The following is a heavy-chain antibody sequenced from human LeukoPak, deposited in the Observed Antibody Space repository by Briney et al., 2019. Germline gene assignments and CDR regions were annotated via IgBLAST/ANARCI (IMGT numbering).Heavy chain of an antibody. CDR3: TRGLVARFDP. V-gene: IGHV1-8*01. CDR2: MNPNSGNT. D-gene: IGHD5-12*01. Sequence: ASVKVSCKASGYTFTSYDINWARQATGQGPEWMGWMNPNSGNTGYAPNFQGRVTMTRDTSMSTAYMELSSLRSEDTAVYYCTRGLVARFDPWGQGTLVTVSS. CDR1: GYTFTSYD. J-gene: IGHJ5*02.